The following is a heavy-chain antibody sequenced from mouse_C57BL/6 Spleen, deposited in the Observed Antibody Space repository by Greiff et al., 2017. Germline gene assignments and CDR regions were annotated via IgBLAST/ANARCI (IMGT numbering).Heavy chain of an antibody. CDR2: IDPSDSYT. V-gene: IGHV1-69*01. J-gene: IGHJ2*01. CDR1: GYTFTSYW. D-gene: IGHD4-1*01. Sequence: EQLQQPGAELVMPGASVKLSCKASGYTFTSYWMHWVKQRPGQGLEWIGEIDPSDSYTNYNQKFKGKSTLTVDKSSSTAYMQLSSLTSEDSAVYYCAREAGTSYFDYWGQGTTLTVSS. CDR3: AREAGTSYFDY.